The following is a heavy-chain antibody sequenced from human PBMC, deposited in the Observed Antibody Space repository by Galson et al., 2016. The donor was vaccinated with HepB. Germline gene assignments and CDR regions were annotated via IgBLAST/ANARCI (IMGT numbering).Heavy chain of an antibody. Sequence: SLRLSCAASGFTFSNRGMHWVRQAPGKGLEWVAADSMDGRRKFYADSVKGRFTISRDNSNNILFLQMSSLRVDDTAVYFCAKRHEYCPPVGCSVDYWGQGTLVSVSS. CDR2: DSMDGRRK. CDR1: GFTFSNRG. CDR3: AKRHEYCPPVGCSVDY. J-gene: IGHJ4*02. V-gene: IGHV3-30*18. D-gene: IGHD2/OR15-2a*01.